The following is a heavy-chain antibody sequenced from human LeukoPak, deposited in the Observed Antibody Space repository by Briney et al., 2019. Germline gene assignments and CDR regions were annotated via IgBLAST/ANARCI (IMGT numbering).Heavy chain of an antibody. V-gene: IGHV1-69*13. CDR3: ARDASDCSSTSCQTY. J-gene: IGHJ4*02. Sequence: ASVKVSCKASGGTFSSYAISWVRQAPGQGLEWMGGIIPIFGTANYALKFQGRVTITADESTSTAYMELSSLRSEDTAVYYCARDASDCSSTSCQTYWGQGTLVTVSS. D-gene: IGHD2-2*01. CDR1: GGTFSSYA. CDR2: IIPIFGTA.